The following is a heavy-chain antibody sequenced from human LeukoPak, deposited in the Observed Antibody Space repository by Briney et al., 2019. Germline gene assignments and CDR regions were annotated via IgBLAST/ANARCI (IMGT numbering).Heavy chain of an antibody. CDR2: IIPILGIA. V-gene: IGHV1-69*04. D-gene: IGHD6-13*01. CDR1: GGTFSSYA. J-gene: IGHJ5*02. CDR3: ARDRELSSSWYNDWFDP. Sequence: ASVKVSCKASGGTFSSYAISWVRQAPGQGLEWMGRIIPILGIANYAQKFQGRVTITADKSTSTAYMELSSLRSEDTAVYYCARDRELSSSWYNDWFDPWGQGTPVTVSS.